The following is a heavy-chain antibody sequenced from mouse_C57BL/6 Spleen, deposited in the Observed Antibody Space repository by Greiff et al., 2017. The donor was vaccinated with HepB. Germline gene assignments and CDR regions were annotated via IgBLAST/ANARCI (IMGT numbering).Heavy chain of an antibody. CDR3: ARKRPRAVYWYFDV. CDR2: INPNNGGT. Sequence: VQLQQSGPELVKPGASVKIPCKASGYTFTDYNMDWVKQSHGKSLEWIGDINPNNGGTIYNQKFKGKATLTVDKSSSTAYMELRSLTSEDTAVYYCARKRPRAVYWYFDVWGTGTTVTVSS. V-gene: IGHV1-18*01. D-gene: IGHD6-1*01. J-gene: IGHJ1*03. CDR1: GYTFTDYN.